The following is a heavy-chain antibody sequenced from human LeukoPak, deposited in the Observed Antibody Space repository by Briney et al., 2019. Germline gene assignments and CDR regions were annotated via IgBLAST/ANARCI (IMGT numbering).Heavy chain of an antibody. CDR3: ARLTYYDFWSGYNYAFDI. V-gene: IGHV1-2*02. CDR1: GYTLTSYG. Sequence: GASVKVSCKASGYTLTSYGISWVRQAPGQGLEWMGWINPNSGGTNYAQKFQGRVTMTRDTSISTAYMELSRLRSDDTAVYYCARLTYYDFWSGYNYAFDIWGQGTMVTVSS. CDR2: INPNSGGT. D-gene: IGHD3-3*01. J-gene: IGHJ3*02.